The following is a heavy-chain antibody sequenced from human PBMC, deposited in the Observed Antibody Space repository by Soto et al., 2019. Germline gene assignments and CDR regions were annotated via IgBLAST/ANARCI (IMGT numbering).Heavy chain of an antibody. J-gene: IGHJ6*02. CDR3: VKGYWKGDV. CDR1: GFTFSTYA. Sequence: EVQLLESGGGLVQPGGSLRLSCAASGFTFSTYAMTWVRPAQGNGLEWVSAISGSGGSIHYADSVKGRFTISRDNSKNTMYLQMNSLRDEDTAVYHCVKGYWKGDVWGHGTTVTVSS. CDR2: ISGSGGSI. D-gene: IGHD1-1*01. V-gene: IGHV3-23*01.